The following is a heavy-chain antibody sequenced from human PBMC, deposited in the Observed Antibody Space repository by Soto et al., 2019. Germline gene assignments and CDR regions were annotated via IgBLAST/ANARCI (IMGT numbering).Heavy chain of an antibody. CDR1: GFTFSSYA. D-gene: IGHD5-18*01. V-gene: IGHV3-30-3*01. Sequence: GGSLRLSCAASGFTFSSYAMHWVRQAPGKGLEWVAVISYDGSNKYYADSVKGRFTISRDNSKNTLYLQMNSLRAEDTAVYYCARVDLQLWPFDYWGQGTLVTVSS. CDR3: ARVDLQLWPFDY. CDR2: ISYDGSNK. J-gene: IGHJ4*02.